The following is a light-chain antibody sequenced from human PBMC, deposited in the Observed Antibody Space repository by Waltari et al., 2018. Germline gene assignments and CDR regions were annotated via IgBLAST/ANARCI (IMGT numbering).Light chain of an antibody. CDR3: CSYAGSANVV. J-gene: IGLJ2*01. V-gene: IGLV2-23*02. CDR2: EVR. Sequence: QSALTQPASVSGSPGQSITISCTGTSSDVGNYNFVSWYQHHPGKAPKRMVFEVRGRPSGVSNRFSGSKSGNRASLTISGLQAEDEADYYCCSYAGSANVVFGGGSKLTVL. CDR1: SSDVGNYNF.